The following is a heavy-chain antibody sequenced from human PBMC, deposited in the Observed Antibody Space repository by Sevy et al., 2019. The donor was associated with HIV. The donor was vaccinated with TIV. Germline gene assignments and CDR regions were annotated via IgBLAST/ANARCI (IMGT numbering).Heavy chain of an antibody. V-gene: IGHV3-9*01. J-gene: IGHJ4*02. CDR1: GFTFDDYA. Sequence: GGSLRLSCAASGFTFDDYAMHWVRQAPGKGLEWVSGISWNSGSIGYADSVKGRFTISRDNAKNSLYLQMNSLRAEDTALYYCAKARIGEGGGDFDYWGQGTLVTVSS. CDR2: ISWNSGSI. D-gene: IGHD3-10*01. CDR3: AKARIGEGGGDFDY.